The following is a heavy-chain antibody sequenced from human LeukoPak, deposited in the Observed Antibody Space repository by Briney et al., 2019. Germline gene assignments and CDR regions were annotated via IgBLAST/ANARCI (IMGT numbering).Heavy chain of an antibody. CDR1: GFTFSSYA. D-gene: IGHD6-13*01. Sequence: PAESLTLSCAASGFTFSSYAMNWVRQAPGQGLGRVSSISGSGDNTYYADAVKGRFTVSRDNSKTTLYLQMNSLRAEDTAVYYCAKGLYSSSWYFDYWGQGTLVAVSS. CDR3: AKGLYSSSWYFDY. V-gene: IGHV3-23*01. CDR2: ISGSGDNT. J-gene: IGHJ4*02.